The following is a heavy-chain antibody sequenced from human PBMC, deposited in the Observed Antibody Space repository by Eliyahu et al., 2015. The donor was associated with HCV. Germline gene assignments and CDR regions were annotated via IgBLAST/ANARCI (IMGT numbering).Heavy chain of an antibody. CDR2: VSYEGSNK. CDR1: GFTFSNYA. D-gene: IGHD3-10*01. V-gene: IGHV3-30*04. Sequence: VVQPGRSLRLSCAASGFTFSNYAIHWVRQAPGKGLEWAAVVSYEGSNKYYAESVKGRFTISRDNSKNMVFLQMNSLRPEDTAVYYCVGEGGGLLWFGEFLDWGPGTLVTVSS. J-gene: IGHJ4*02. CDR3: VGEGGGLLWFGEFLD.